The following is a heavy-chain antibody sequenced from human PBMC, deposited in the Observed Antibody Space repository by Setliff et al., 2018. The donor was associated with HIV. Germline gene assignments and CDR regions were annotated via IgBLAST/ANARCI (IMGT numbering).Heavy chain of an antibody. J-gene: IGHJ6*03. CDR2: IYYSGST. V-gene: IGHV4-39*01. D-gene: IGHD3-3*01. CDR3: ARHVHWSGPYYYNYYYIDV. CDR1: GDSISPGSYH. Sequence: PSETLSLTCNVSGDSISPGSYHWGWIRQPPGKGLEWIGSIYYSGSTAYNWSLKSRVTISVDSSKSQFSLRLRSVTAADTAVYYCARHVHWSGPYYYNYYYIDVWGQGATVTVSS.